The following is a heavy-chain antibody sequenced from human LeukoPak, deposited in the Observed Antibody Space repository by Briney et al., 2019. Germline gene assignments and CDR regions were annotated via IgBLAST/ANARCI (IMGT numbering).Heavy chain of an antibody. CDR3: ASYDFWSGYYPFDY. CDR2: INHSGST. J-gene: IGHJ4*02. D-gene: IGHD3-3*01. Sequence: SETLSLTCAVYGGSFIGYYWSWIRQPPGKGLEWIGEINHSGSTNYNPSLKSRVTISVDTSKNQFSLKLSSVTAADTAVYYCASYDFWSGYYPFDYWGQGTLVTVSS. CDR1: GGSFIGYY. V-gene: IGHV4-34*01.